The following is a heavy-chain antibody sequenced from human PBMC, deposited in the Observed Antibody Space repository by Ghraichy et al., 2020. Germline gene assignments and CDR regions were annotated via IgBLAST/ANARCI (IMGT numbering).Heavy chain of an antibody. D-gene: IGHD1-1*01. Sequence: ASVKVSCKASGYTFTSYGISWVRQAPGQGLEWMGWISAYNGNTNYAQKLQGRVTMTTDTSTSTAYMELRSLRSDDTAVYYCARDVLERGNYYYGMDVWGQGTTVTVSS. CDR2: ISAYNGNT. CDR1: GYTFTSYG. CDR3: ARDVLERGNYYYGMDV. V-gene: IGHV1-18*04. J-gene: IGHJ6*02.